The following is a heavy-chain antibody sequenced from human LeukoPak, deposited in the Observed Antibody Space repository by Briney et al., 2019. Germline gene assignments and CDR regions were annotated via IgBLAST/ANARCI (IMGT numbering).Heavy chain of an antibody. J-gene: IGHJ3*01. D-gene: IGHD5-18*01. CDR3: ARDGSGGYTNRGAFDL. CDR2: IYSGGST. CDR1: GFTVSSNY. Sequence: GGSLRLSCAASGFTVSSNYMNWVRQAPGKGLEWVSVIYSGGSTYYADYVRGRYTVYRENYKNTLYLQMNSLRAEDTAVYYCARDGSGGYTNRGAFDLWGQGTMVTVSS. V-gene: IGHV3-53*01.